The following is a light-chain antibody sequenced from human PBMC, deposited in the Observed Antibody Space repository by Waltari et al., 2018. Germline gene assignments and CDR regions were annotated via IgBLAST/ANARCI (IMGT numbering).Light chain of an antibody. V-gene: IGKV2-30*02. Sequence: DVVMTQSPLSLPVTLGQPASISCRSSQSIVHSDGNTYLAWFQQRPGQSPRRLIYKVSKRDSVVPHRFSGSGLGTDFPLNISRVEAEDVGVYYFMQGTHWPPWKFGQGTKVEIK. CDR2: KVS. CDR1: QSIVHSDGNTY. CDR3: MQGTHWPPWK. J-gene: IGKJ1*01.